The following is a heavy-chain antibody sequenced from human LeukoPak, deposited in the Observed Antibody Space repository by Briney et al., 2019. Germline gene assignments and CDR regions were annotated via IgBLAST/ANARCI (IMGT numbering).Heavy chain of an antibody. CDR1: GYTFTGYY. Sequence: ASVKVSCKASGYTFTGYYMHWVRQAPGQGLEWMGWINPNSDGTNYAQKFQGRVTMTRDTSISTAYMELSRLRSDDTAVYYCATPRGDYYYYGMDVWGQGTTVTVSS. J-gene: IGHJ6*02. CDR2: INPNSDGT. CDR3: ATPRGDYYYYGMDV. V-gene: IGHV1-2*02.